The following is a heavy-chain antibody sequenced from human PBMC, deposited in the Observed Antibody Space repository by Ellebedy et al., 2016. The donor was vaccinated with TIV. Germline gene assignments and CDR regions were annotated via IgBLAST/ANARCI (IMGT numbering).Heavy chain of an antibody. D-gene: IGHD4-17*01. Sequence: MPGGSLRLSCTVSGGSISSSRYYWGWIRQPPGKGLEWIGSIDYRGSTYCNPSLQSRVTISVDTYKNQFSLKLSAVTAADTAVYYCAKEPALTVATHTGADYWGQGTLVTVSS. CDR2: IDYRGST. V-gene: IGHV4-39*01. CDR1: GGSISSSRYY. CDR3: AKEPALTVATHTGADY. J-gene: IGHJ4*02.